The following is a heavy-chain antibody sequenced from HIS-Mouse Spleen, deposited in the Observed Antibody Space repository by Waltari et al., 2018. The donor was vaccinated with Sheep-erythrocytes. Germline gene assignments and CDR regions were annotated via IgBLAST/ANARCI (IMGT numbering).Heavy chain of an antibody. J-gene: IGHJ4*02. D-gene: IGHD3-22*01. CDR1: GGSFSGYY. CDR3: ARGDFFGSSGSYYFDY. CDR2: INHSGST. V-gene: IGHV4-34*01. Sequence: QVQLQQWGAGLLKPSETLSLTCAVYGGSFSGYYWSWIRQPPGKGLEWLGEINHSGSTNYNPSLKSRVTISVDTSKNQFSRKLSSVTAADTAVYYCARGDFFGSSGSYYFDYWGQGTLVTVSS.